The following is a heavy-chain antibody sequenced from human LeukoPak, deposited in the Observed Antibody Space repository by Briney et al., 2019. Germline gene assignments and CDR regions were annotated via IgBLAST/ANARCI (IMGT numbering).Heavy chain of an antibody. CDR1: GGSISSSSYY. D-gene: IGHD4/OR15-4a*01. V-gene: IGHV4-39*02. CDR3: ARDAVLGRPGSLDY. J-gene: IGHJ4*02. Sequence: SETLSPTCTVSGGSISSSSYYWGWIRQPPGKGLEWIGSIYYSGSTYYNPSLKSRVTISVDTSKNQFSLKLSSVTAADTAVYYCARDAVLGRPGSLDYWGQGTLVTVSS. CDR2: IYYSGST.